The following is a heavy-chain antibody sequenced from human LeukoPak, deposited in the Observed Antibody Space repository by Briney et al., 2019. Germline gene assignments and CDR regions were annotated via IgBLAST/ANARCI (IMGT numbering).Heavy chain of an antibody. D-gene: IGHD6-25*01. V-gene: IGHV3-30-3*01. Sequence: GRSLRLSCAASGFTFSSYAMHWVRQAPGKGLEWVAVISYDGSNKYYADSVKGRFTIPRDNSKNTLYLQMNSLRAEDTAVYYCARDPASAYYFDYWGQGTLVTVSS. CDR3: ARDPASAYYFDY. CDR1: GFTFSSYA. J-gene: IGHJ4*02. CDR2: ISYDGSNK.